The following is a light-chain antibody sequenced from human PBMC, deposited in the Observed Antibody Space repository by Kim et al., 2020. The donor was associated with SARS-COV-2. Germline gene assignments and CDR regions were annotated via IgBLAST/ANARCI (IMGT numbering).Light chain of an antibody. CDR1: SLRNYF. CDR2: DKD. Sequence: SSELPQDPVVSVALGQTVRITCHGDSLRNYFADWCQQRPGQAPVVVIYDKDTRPSGIPDRFSGSGSDNTASLTITGAQAEDEADYFCYSRDTSGSHVIFG. J-gene: IGLJ1*01. CDR3: YSRDTSGSHVI. V-gene: IGLV3-19*01.